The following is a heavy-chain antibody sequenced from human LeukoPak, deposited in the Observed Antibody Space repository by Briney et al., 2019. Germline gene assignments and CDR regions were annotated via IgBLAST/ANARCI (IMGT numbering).Heavy chain of an antibody. J-gene: IGHJ4*02. V-gene: IGHV3-11*06. CDR2: ISSSSSYT. CDR3: AKDTELTGYHNPFFDY. Sequence: KPGGSLRLSCAASGFTFSDYYMCWSRQAPGKGLGWVSYISSSSSYTNYADSVKGRFTISRDNAKNSLYLQMNSMRAEDKAVYYCAKDTELTGYHNPFFDYWGQGTLVTVSS. D-gene: IGHD3-9*01. CDR1: GFTFSDYY.